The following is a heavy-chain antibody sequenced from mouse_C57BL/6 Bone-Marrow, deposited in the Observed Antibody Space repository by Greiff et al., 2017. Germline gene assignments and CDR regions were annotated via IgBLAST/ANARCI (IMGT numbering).Heavy chain of an antibody. J-gene: IGHJ4*01. CDR1: GFTFTDYY. CDR3: ASLSYYYGSRYAMDY. D-gene: IGHD1-1*01. Sequence: EVMLVESGGGLVQPGGSLSLSCAASGFTFTDYYMSWVRQPPGKALEWLGFIRNKANGYTTEYSASVKGRFTISRDNSQSILYLQMNAQRAEDSATYYCASLSYYYGSRYAMDYWGQGTSVTVSS. V-gene: IGHV7-3*01. CDR2: IRNKANGYTT.